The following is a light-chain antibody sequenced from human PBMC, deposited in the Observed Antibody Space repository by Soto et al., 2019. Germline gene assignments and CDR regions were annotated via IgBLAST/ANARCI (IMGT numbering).Light chain of an antibody. J-gene: IGLJ3*02. CDR1: TGAVTSGHW. V-gene: IGLV7-46*01. Sequence: QAVVTQEPSLTVPPGGPSTVTCAPRTGAVTSGHWPYWFQQKPGQAPRTLIYDISSKHSWTPARFSGSLLGGKAALTLSGAQPEDEAEYYCLLSYSGAWVFGGGTQLTVL. CDR2: DIS. CDR3: LLSYSGAWV.